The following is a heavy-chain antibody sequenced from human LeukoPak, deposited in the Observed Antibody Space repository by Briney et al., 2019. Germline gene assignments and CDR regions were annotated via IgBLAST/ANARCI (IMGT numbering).Heavy chain of an antibody. CDR1: GFTFSYYA. Sequence: GGSLRLSCAASGFTFSYYAIHWVRQSPGKGLEWLAIISNDGSDTYYADSVKGRFTISRDDSKNTVYLQMNSLRTEDTAVYYCAKCDAKYSSGPVDYWGQGTLVTVSS. CDR3: AKCDAKYSSGPVDY. CDR2: ISNDGSDT. J-gene: IGHJ4*02. D-gene: IGHD4-11*01. V-gene: IGHV3-30*18.